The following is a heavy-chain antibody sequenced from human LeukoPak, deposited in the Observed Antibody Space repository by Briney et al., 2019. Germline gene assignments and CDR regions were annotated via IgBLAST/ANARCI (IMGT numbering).Heavy chain of an antibody. CDR3: ARGPETADWYFDL. CDR1: GGSISSSSYY. CDR2: IYYSGST. V-gene: IGHV4-39*07. J-gene: IGHJ2*01. D-gene: IGHD2-21*02. Sequence: SETLSLTCTVSGGSISSSSYYWGWIRQPPGKGLEWIGSIYYSGSTYYNPSLKSRVTISVDTSKNQFSLKLSSVTAADTAVYYCARGPETADWYFDLWGRGTLVTVSS.